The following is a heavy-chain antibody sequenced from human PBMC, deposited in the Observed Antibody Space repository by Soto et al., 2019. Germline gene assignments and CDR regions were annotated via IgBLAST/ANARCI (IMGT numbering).Heavy chain of an antibody. D-gene: IGHD7-27*01. CDR1: GGSISSSSYY. V-gene: IGHV4-39*01. CDR3: ARRWGYSFDY. Sequence: PSETLSLTCTVSGGSISSSSYYWGWIRQPPGKGLEWIGSIYYSGNAYYNPSLNSRVTISVDTSKNQFSLKLSSVTAADTAVYYCARRWGYSFDYWGQGTLVTVSS. CDR2: IYYSGNA. J-gene: IGHJ4*02.